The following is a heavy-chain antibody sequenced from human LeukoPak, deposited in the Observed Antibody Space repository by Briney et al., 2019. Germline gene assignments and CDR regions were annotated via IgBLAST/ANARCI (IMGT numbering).Heavy chain of an antibody. Sequence: KPSETLSLTYAVYGGSFSGYYWSWIRQPPGKGLEWIGEINHSGSTNYNPSLKSRVTISVDTSKNQFSLKLSSVTAADTAVYYCARGGYSGYDRLGYWGQGTLVTVSS. CDR3: ARGGYSGYDRLGY. D-gene: IGHD5-12*01. CDR2: INHSGST. CDR1: GGSFSGYY. J-gene: IGHJ4*02. V-gene: IGHV4-34*01.